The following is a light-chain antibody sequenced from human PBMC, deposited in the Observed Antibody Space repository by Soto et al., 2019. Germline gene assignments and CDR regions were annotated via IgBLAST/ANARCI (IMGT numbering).Light chain of an antibody. CDR3: SSYTSSSTLDV. V-gene: IGLV2-14*03. Sequence: QSALTQPASVSGSPGQSITISCTGTSSDVGSYNYVSWYQQHPGKAPKLMIYDVSNRPLGVSNRFSGSKSGDTASLTISGLQAEDEADYYCSSYTSSSTLDVFGTGTKLTVL. CDR1: SSDVGSYNY. CDR2: DVS. J-gene: IGLJ1*01.